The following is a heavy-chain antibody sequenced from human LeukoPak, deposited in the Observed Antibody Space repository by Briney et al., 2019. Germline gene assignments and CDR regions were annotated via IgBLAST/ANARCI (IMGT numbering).Heavy chain of an antibody. CDR3: ARDRLGYFAQTSIDY. V-gene: IGHV3-9*01. J-gene: IGHJ4*02. Sequence: GGSLRLSCAASGFTFDDYAMHWVRQAPGKGLEWVSGISWNSGSIYYADSVKGRFTISRDNAKNSLYLQMNSLRAEDTAVYYCARDRLGYFAQTSIDYWGQGTLVTVSS. CDR2: ISWNSGSI. CDR1: GFTFDDYA. D-gene: IGHD3-9*01.